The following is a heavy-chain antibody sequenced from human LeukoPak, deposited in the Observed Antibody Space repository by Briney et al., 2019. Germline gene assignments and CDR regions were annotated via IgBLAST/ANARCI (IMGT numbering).Heavy chain of an antibody. V-gene: IGHV4-39*07. CDR3: ARSLSSGWCDLWFQH. D-gene: IGHD6-19*01. CDR2: IYYSGST. CDR1: GGSISSSSYY. J-gene: IGHJ1*01. Sequence: SETLSLTCTVSGGSISSSSYYWGWIRQPPGKGLEWIGSIYYSGSTYYNPSLKSRVTISVDTSKNQFSLKLSSVTAADTAVYYCARSLSSGWCDLWFQHWGQGTLVTVSS.